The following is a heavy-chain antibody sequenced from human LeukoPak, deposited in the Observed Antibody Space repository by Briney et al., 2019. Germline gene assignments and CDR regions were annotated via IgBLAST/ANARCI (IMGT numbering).Heavy chain of an antibody. CDR3: ARTDCGGDCYSSRGWFDP. D-gene: IGHD2-21*02. Sequence: GGSLRLSCAASGFTFGNAWMTWVRQAPGKGLEWVSYISSSSSTIYYADSVKGRFTISRDNAKNSLYLQMNSLRAEDTAVYYCARTDCGGDCYSSRGWFDPWGQGTLVTVSS. J-gene: IGHJ5*02. V-gene: IGHV3-48*01. CDR2: ISSSSSTI. CDR1: GFTFGNAW.